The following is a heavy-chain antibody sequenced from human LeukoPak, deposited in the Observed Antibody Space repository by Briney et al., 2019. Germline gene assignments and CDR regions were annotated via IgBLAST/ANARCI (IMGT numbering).Heavy chain of an antibody. CDR2: ISSSSSYI. J-gene: IGHJ4*02. Sequence: PGGSLRLSSAASGFTFSSYSMNSVRQAPGKGLEWVSSISSSSSYIYYADSLKGRFTISRDNTKNSLYLQMNSLRAEDTAVYYCARDKSYGDNYFDYWGQGTLVTVSS. CDR1: GFTFSSYS. V-gene: IGHV3-21*01. CDR3: ARDKSYGDNYFDY. D-gene: IGHD4-17*01.